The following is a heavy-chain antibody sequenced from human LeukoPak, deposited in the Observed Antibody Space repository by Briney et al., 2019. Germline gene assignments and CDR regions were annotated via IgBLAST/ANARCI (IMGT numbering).Heavy chain of an antibody. CDR1: GFTFSDHY. V-gene: IGHV3-72*01. J-gene: IGHJ4*02. D-gene: IGHD4-23*01. Sequence: PGGSPRLSCAASGFTFSDHYMDWVRQVPGKGLEWVGRSRNKADSYTTEHAASVKGRFTISRDDSKNSLYLQMNYLKTEDTAVYYCARGGPYGGNSAFDYWGQGTLVTVSS. CDR3: ARGGPYGGNSAFDY. CDR2: SRNKADSYTT.